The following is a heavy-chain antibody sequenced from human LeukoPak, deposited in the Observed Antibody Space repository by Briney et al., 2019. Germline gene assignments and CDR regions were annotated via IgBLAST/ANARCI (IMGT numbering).Heavy chain of an antibody. CDR3: ARALLPGIAAAATSY. CDR2: INPSGGST. CDR1: GYTFTSYY. J-gene: IGHJ4*02. D-gene: IGHD6-13*01. V-gene: IGHV1-46*01. Sequence: GASVKASCKASGYTFTSYYMHWVRQAPGQGLEWMGIINPSGGSTSYAQKFQGRVTMTRDTSTSTVYMELSSLRSEDTAVYYCARALLPGIAAAATSYWGQGTLVTVSS.